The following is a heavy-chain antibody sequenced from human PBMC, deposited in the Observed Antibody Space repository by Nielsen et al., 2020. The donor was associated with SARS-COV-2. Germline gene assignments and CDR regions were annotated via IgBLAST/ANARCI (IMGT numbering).Heavy chain of an antibody. V-gene: IGHV3-23*01. D-gene: IGHD2-2*01. J-gene: IGHJ4*02. CDR1: GFTFSSYS. CDR3: AKDVGYCSSTSCNPY. CDR2: ISGSGGST. Sequence: GGSLRLSCAASGFTFSSYSMNWVRQAPGKGLEWVSAISGSGGSTYYADSVKGRFTISRDNSKNTLYLQMNSLRAEDTAVYYCAKDVGYCSSTSCNPYWGQGTLVTVSS.